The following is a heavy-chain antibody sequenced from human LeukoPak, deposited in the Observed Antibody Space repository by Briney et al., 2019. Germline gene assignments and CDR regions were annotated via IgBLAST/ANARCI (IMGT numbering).Heavy chain of an antibody. J-gene: IGHJ4*02. V-gene: IGHV1-2*02. CDR3: ARDLPYCSGTSCSYYFDY. CDR1: GYTFTGYY. D-gene: IGHD2-2*01. CDR2: INPNSGGT. Sequence: ASVKVSCKASGYTFTGYYMHWVRQAPGQGLEWMGWINPNSGGTNYAQKFQGRVTMTRDTSISTAYMELSRLRSDDTAVYYCARDLPYCSGTSCSYYFDYWGQGTLVTVSS.